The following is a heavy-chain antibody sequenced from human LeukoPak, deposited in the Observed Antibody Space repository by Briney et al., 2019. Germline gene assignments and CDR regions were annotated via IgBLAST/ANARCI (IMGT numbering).Heavy chain of an antibody. J-gene: IGHJ3*02. D-gene: IGHD3-10*01. CDR2: IRYDGSNK. CDR1: GFTFSSYG. Sequence: GGSLRLSCAASGFTFSSYGMHWVRQAPGKGLEWVAFIRYDGSNKYYADSVKGRFTISRDNSKNTLYLQMNSLRAEDTAVYYCARDPAFYGSGGKAFDIWGQGTMVTVSS. CDR3: ARDPAFYGSGGKAFDI. V-gene: IGHV3-30*02.